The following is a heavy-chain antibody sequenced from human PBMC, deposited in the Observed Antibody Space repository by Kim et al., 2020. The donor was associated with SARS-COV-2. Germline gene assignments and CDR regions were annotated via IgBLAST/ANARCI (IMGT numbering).Heavy chain of an antibody. CDR3: ARDRVVAASAIIKKPPFDY. J-gene: IGHJ4*02. CDR1: GFTFSSYS. CDR2: ISSSSSTI. Sequence: GGSLRLSCAASGFTFSSYSMNWVRQAPGKGLEWVSYISSSSSTIYYADSVKGRFTISRDNAKNSLYLQMNSLRDEDTAVYYCARDRVVAASAIIKKPPFDYWGQGTLVTVSS. D-gene: IGHD2-15*01. V-gene: IGHV3-48*02.